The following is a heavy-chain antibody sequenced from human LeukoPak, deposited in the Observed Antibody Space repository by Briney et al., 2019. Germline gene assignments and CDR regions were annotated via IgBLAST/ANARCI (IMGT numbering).Heavy chain of an antibody. D-gene: IGHD5-24*01. V-gene: IGHV4-39*01. CDR2: IYYSGSS. CDR1: GGSVSSSSYY. J-gene: IGHJ4*02. Sequence: SETLSLTCTVSGGSVSSSSYYWGWIRQPPGKGLEWIGSIYYSGSSFDNPALKSRVTISVDTSKNQFSLKLSSVTAADTAVYYCARHRSGWLQSSFDYWGQGTLVTVSS. CDR3: ARHRSGWLQSSFDY.